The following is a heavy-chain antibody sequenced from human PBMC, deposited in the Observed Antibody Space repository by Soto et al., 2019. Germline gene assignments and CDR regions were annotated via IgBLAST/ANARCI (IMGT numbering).Heavy chain of an antibody. CDR1: GGSINTDNNY. J-gene: IGHJ5*02. D-gene: IGHD2-15*01. CDR2: IYYSGNS. CDR3: ARGQGGLYWFDP. Sequence: SETLSLTCAVSGGSINTDNNYWSWIRQTPGKGLEWIGYIYYSGNSYSNPSLKSRLTISLDTSRNQFSLKLRSVTAADTAVYYCARGQGGLYWFDPWGQGTRVTVSS. V-gene: IGHV4-30-4*01.